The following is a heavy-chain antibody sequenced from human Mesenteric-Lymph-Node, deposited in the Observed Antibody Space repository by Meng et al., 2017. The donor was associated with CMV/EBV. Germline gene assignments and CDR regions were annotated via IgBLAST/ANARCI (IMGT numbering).Heavy chain of an antibody. Sequence: GESLKISCVVSGLTASISHMNWVRQAPGKGLEWVSYISSSGSTIYYADSVKGRFTISRDNAKNSLYLQMNSLRAEDTAVYYCARDLRTTGKSKYYYYGMDVWGQGTTVTVSS. J-gene: IGHJ6*02. V-gene: IGHV3-48*04. D-gene: IGHD4-11*01. CDR1: GLTASISH. CDR3: ARDLRTTGKSKYYYYGMDV. CDR2: ISSSGSTI.